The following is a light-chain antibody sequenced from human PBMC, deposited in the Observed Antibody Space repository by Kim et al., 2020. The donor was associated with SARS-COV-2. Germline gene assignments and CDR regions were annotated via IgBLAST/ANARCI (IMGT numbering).Light chain of an antibody. V-gene: IGLV7-46*01. CDR1: TGSVTRGHF. J-gene: IGLJ3*02. CDR3: LLFYSGPRV. CDR2: DTN. Sequence: PGGTVTLTCASSTGSVTRGHFPYWFQQKPGQAPTTLIYDTNNKHSLTPARFSGSLLGDKAALTLSGAQPEDEADYYCLLFYSGPRVFGGGTKLTVL.